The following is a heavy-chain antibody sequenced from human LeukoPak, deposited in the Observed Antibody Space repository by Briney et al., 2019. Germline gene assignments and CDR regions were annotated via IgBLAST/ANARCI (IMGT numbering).Heavy chain of an antibody. CDR3: AKEYGYDYNYFYSMDV. CDR2: IRYDGSNK. CDR1: GFTFSSYG. Sequence: PGGSLRLSCAVSGFTFSSYGIHWVRQAPGKGLEWVAFIRYDGSNKYHADSVKGRFTIFRDNSNNTVYLQMNSLRAEDTAVYFCAKEYGYDYNYFYSMDVWGKGTTVTISS. V-gene: IGHV3-30*02. D-gene: IGHD1-1*01. J-gene: IGHJ6*03.